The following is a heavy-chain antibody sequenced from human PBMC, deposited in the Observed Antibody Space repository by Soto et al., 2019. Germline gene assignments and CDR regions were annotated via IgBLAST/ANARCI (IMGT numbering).Heavy chain of an antibody. CDR1: GFSLSNARMG. CDR2: IFSNDEK. D-gene: IGHD3-22*01. V-gene: IGHV2-26*01. CDR3: ARISGYYYVCFYP. Sequence: QVTLKESGPVLVKPTETLTLTCTVSGFSLSNARMGVSWICQPPGTALEWLAHIFSNDEKSYTASLKSRLTITKRHSKSHEVLTRTNMDPADTATYYCARISGYYYVCFYPWGQGSLVTVSA. J-gene: IGHJ5*02.